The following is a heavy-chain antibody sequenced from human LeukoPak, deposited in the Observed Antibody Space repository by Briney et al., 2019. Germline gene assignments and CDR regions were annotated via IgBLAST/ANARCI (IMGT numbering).Heavy chain of an antibody. V-gene: IGHV3-33*08. CDR3: ARKRQEGFDY. J-gene: IGHJ4*02. Sequence: PGRSLRLSCATSGFTFNRYGMHWVRQAPGKGLEWVAVIGYDGSNKYYADSVKGRFTISRDNAKNSLYLQMNSLRAEDTAVYYCARKRQEGFDYWGQGTLVTVSS. CDR1: GFTFNRYG. CDR2: IGYDGSNK.